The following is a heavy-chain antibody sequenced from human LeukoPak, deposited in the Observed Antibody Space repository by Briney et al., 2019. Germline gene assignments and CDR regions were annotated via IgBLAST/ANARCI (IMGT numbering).Heavy chain of an antibody. V-gene: IGHV3-30*18. Sequence: GGSLRLSCAASGFTFSSYGMHWVRQAPGKGLEWVAVISYDGSNKYYADSVKGRFTFSRDNSKNTLYLQMNSLRAEDTAVYYCAKDTDYYDSSGFLDYWGQGTLVTVSS. CDR3: AKDTDYYDSSGFLDY. D-gene: IGHD3-22*01. J-gene: IGHJ4*02. CDR2: ISYDGSNK. CDR1: GFTFSSYG.